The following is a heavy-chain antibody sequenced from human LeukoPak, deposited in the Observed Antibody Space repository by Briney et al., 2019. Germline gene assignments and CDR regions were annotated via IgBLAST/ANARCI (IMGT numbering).Heavy chain of an antibody. Sequence: GGSLRLSCVASGFTFRSYGIHWVRQAPGKGLEWLAFIWYDEITKNYADFVKGRFTISRDNSKNTLYVQLNSLRPDDTAVYYCAKDSSDYYFDYWGQGTLVTVSS. CDR3: AKDSSDYYFDY. D-gene: IGHD3-22*01. CDR1: GFTFRSYG. J-gene: IGHJ4*02. CDR2: IWYDEITK. V-gene: IGHV3-30*02.